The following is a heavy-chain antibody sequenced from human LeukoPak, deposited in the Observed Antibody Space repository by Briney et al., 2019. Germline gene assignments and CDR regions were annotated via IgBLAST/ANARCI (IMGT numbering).Heavy chain of an antibody. V-gene: IGHV3-21*04. CDR3: AKDGRTWVY. CDR1: GFIFSTYS. J-gene: IGHJ4*02. CDR2: ITGSYSHI. Sequence: GGSLRLSCAASGFIFSTYSMNWVRQAPGKGLEWVSSITGSYSHIYYADSVKGRFTISRDTAKNSLYLQMNSLRAEDTAVYYCAKDGRTWVYWGQGTLVTVSS. D-gene: IGHD1-26*01.